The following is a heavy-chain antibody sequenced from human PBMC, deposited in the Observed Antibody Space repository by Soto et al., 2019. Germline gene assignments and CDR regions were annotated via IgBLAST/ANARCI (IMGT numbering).Heavy chain of an antibody. Sequence: VQLVESGGGVVQPGRSLRLSCAASGFTFSSYGMHWVRQAPGKGLEWVAVISYDGSNKYYADSVKGRFTISRDNSKNTLYLQMNSLRAEDTAVYYCAKDTYYYGSGSYYFIDYWGQGTLVTVSS. D-gene: IGHD3-10*01. V-gene: IGHV3-30*18. J-gene: IGHJ4*02. CDR2: ISYDGSNK. CDR1: GFTFSSYG. CDR3: AKDTYYYGSGSYYFIDY.